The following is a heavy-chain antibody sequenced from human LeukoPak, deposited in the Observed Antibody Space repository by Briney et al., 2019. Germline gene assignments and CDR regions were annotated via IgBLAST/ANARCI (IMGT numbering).Heavy chain of an antibody. J-gene: IGHJ4*02. CDR2: INPNSGGT. Sequence: ASVKVSCKACGYTFTGYYMHWVLQAPGQGLEWMGWINPNSGGTNYAQKFQGRVTMTRDTSISTAYMELSRLRSDDTAVYYCPTPERGYSGYDFGSWGQGTLVTVSS. CDR3: PTPERGYSGYDFGS. V-gene: IGHV1-2*02. CDR1: GYTFTGYY. D-gene: IGHD5-12*01.